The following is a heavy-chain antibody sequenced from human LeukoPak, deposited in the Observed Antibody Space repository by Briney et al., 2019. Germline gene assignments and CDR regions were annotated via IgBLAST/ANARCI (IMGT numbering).Heavy chain of an antibody. CDR1: GLTFSKYA. Sequence: PGGSLRLSCAVSGLTFSKYAITWVRQAPGKGLEWVSAISGSGGSTNYADSVKGRFTISRDNSKNTLYLQMNSLRAEDTAVYYCAKLGPDIVVVPAGGWFDPWGQGTLVTVSS. CDR2: ISGSGGST. CDR3: AKLGPDIVVVPAGGWFDP. D-gene: IGHD2-2*01. V-gene: IGHV3-23*01. J-gene: IGHJ5*02.